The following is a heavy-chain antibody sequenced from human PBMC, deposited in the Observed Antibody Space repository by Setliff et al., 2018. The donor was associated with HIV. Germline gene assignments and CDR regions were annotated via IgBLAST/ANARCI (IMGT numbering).Heavy chain of an antibody. CDR1: GYTFTGFY. D-gene: IGHD1-20*01. CDR2: INPNSGDT. V-gene: IGHV1-2*06. Sequence: ASVKVSCKASGYTFTGFYMHWVRQAPGQGLEWMGRINPNSGDTNYAQKFQGRVTMTRDTSISTAYMELSRLRSEDTAVYYCARFPVLGGMDVWGQGTTVT. CDR3: ARFPVLGGMDV. J-gene: IGHJ6*02.